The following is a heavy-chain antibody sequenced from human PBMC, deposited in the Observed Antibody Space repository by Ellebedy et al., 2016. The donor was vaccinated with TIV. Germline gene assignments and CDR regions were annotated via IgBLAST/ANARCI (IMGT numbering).Heavy chain of an antibody. Sequence: SVKVSCXASGGNSNIYVLNWVRQAPGQGLEWMGGIIPIFGTANYAQKFQGRVTITADKSTSTAYMELSSLRYEDTATYYCATREWLDPMDVWGQGTTVTVSS. CDR3: ATREWLDPMDV. J-gene: IGHJ6*02. CDR1: GGNSNIYV. V-gene: IGHV1-69*06. D-gene: IGHD3-3*01. CDR2: IIPIFGTA.